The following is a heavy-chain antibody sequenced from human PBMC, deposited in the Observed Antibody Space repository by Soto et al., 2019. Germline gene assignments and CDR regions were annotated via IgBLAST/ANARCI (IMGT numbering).Heavy chain of an antibody. D-gene: IGHD5-12*01. J-gene: IGHJ3*02. CDR2: FDPENGKT. V-gene: IGHV1-24*01. CDR1: GYTLTELS. Sequence: ASVKVSCKVSGYTLTELSMHWVRQAPGKGLEWMGGFDPENGKTIYAQKFQGRVTMTRNTSISTAYMELSSLRSEDTAVYYCAKGCGSHGYDPFDIWGQGTMVTVSS. CDR3: AKGCGSHGYDPFDI.